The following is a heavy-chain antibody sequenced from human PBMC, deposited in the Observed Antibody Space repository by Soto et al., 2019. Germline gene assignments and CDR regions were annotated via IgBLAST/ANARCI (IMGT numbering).Heavy chain of an antibody. CDR2: IFSNDEK. J-gene: IGHJ4*02. CDR3: VRIEKKTITTFQYFDF. V-gene: IGHV2-26*01. Sequence: QVTLKESGPVLVKPTETLTLTCTVSGFSLSNEKMGVTWIRQAPGKPLEWLAHIFSNDEKSYKTSLKNRLIISQDTSKSQVVLTMTNMDPVDSATYYCVRIEKKTITTFQYFDFWGPRTLVTVSS. D-gene: IGHD4-4*01. CDR1: GFSLSNEKMG.